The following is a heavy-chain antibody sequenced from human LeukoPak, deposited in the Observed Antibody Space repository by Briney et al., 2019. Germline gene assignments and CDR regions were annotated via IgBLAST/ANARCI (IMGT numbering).Heavy chain of an antibody. V-gene: IGHV4-39*01. Sequence: SETLSLTCTVSGVSISSNSQYWAWIRQPPGKGLEWLGTISYSGSTHYNPSLKSRVTISLDTTKNQFSLKLSSMTAADTAVYYCGRNPGTSTLDYWGQGTLVTVSS. CDR2: ISYSGST. D-gene: IGHD5/OR15-5a*01. CDR3: GRNPGTSTLDY. J-gene: IGHJ4*02. CDR1: GVSISSNSQY.